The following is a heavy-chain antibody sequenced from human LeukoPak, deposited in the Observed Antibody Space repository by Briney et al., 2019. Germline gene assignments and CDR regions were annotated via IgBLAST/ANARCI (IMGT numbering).Heavy chain of an antibody. D-gene: IGHD1-26*01. CDR1: GFTFDDYA. CDR2: ISWNSGSI. V-gene: IGHV3-9*03. Sequence: GRSLRLSCAASGFTFDDYAMHWVRHAPGKGLEWVSGISWNSGSIGYADSVKGRFTISRDNAKNSLYLQMNSLRAGDMALYYCAKDVGGELPGYYFDYWGQGTLVTVSS. J-gene: IGHJ4*02. CDR3: AKDVGGELPGYYFDY.